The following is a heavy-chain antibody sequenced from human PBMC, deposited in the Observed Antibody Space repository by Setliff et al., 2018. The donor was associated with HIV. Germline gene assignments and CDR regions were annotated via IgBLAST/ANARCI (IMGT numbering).Heavy chain of an antibody. CDR3: ASGRRSYSSSPFDY. D-gene: IGHD6-13*01. CDR2: IIPFLGVR. V-gene: IGHV1-69*10. CDR1: GGSFSKYL. J-gene: IGHJ4*02. Sequence: SVKVSCKTSGGSFSKYLFTWVRQAPGQGLEWMGGIIPFLGVRDYAQKFQGRVTITADESTRTGYMELRSLQSEDTAVYYCASGRRSYSSSPFDYWGQGTLVTVSS.